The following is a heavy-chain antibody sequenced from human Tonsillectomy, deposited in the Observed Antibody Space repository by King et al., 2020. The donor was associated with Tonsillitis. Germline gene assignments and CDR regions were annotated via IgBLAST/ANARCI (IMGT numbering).Heavy chain of an antibody. D-gene: IGHD1/OR15-1a*01. V-gene: IGHV3-9*01. CDR1: GFTFDDYA. CDR2: ISWNSGSI. J-gene: IGHJ4*02. Sequence: QLVQSGGGLVQPGGSLRLSCAASGFTFDDYAMHWVRQAPGKGLEWVSGISWNSGSIGYADSVKGRFTISRDNAKNSLYLQMNSLRAEDTALYYCAKDIAKQRVLRIDYWGQGTLVTVSS. CDR3: AKDIAKQRVLRIDY.